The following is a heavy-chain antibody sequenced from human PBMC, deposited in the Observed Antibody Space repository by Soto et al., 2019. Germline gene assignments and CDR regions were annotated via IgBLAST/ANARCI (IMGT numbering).Heavy chain of an antibody. D-gene: IGHD2-15*01. CDR3: ASLDGFCYGAKCRGYYGMDV. Sequence: QLQLQESGPGLVKPSETLSLTCAVSGGSVSSNDFSWGWVRPSPETGLECSATIYSNDDTHYNRSVLSRDTISVDTSKNEFSLSLKYVTAADSAVYYCASLDGFCYGAKCRGYYGMDVCGRGTTVTVSS. CDR2: IYSNDDT. CDR1: GGSVSSNDFS. J-gene: IGHJ6*02. V-gene: IGHV4-39*01.